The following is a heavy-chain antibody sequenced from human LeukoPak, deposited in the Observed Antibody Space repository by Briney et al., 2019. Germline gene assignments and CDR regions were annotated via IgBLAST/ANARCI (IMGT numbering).Heavy chain of an antibody. J-gene: IGHJ3*02. D-gene: IGHD6-19*01. V-gene: IGHV3-30*03. CDR1: GFTFSSYG. CDR3: AREWSVARAFDI. Sequence: PGRSLRLSCAASGFTFSSYGMHWVRQAPGKGLEWVAVISYDGSNKYYADTVKGRFTISRDNSKNTLYLQMNSLRAEDTAVYYCAREWSVARAFDIWGQGTMVTVSS. CDR2: ISYDGSNK.